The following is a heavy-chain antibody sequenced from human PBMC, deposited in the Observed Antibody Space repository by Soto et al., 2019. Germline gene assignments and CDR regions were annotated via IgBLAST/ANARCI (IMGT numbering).Heavy chain of an antibody. CDR1: GGTFSSYA. D-gene: IGHD3-3*01. Sequence: QVQLVQSGAEVKKPGSSVKVSCKASGGTFSSYAISWVRQAPGQGLEWMGGIIPIFGTANYAQKFQGRVTITADKSTSTAYMELSSLRSEDTAVYYCAREDCITIFGVFKRRWFDPWGQGTLVTVSS. J-gene: IGHJ5*02. CDR2: IIPIFGTA. CDR3: AREDCITIFGVFKRRWFDP. V-gene: IGHV1-69*06.